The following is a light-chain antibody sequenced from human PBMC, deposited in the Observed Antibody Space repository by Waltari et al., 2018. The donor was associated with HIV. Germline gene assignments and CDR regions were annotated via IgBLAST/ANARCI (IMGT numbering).Light chain of an antibody. CDR3: AAWDDSLNGYV. CDR1: SSHLGRNA. J-gene: IGLJ1*01. CDR2: YDD. Sequence: QSVLTQPPSVSEAPRQRVTISCSGSSSHLGRNAVHWYQQVPGKAPKLLIYYDDLLSSGVSDRFSGSKSGTSASLAIRGLQSEDEADYYCAAWDDSLNGYVFGSGTKVTVL. V-gene: IGLV1-36*01.